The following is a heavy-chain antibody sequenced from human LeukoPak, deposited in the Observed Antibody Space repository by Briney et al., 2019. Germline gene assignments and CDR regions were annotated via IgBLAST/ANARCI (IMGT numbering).Heavy chain of an antibody. D-gene: IGHD6-13*01. V-gene: IGHV1-2*04. CDR2: INPNSGGT. CDR1: GYTFTSYG. CDR3: ARGLRGSSSWYAY. J-gene: IGHJ4*02. Sequence: ASVKVSCKASGYTFTSYGISWVRQAPGQGLEWMGWINPNSGGTNYAQKFQGWVTMTRDTSISTAYMELSRLRSDDTAVYYCARGLRGSSSWYAYWGQGTLVTVSS.